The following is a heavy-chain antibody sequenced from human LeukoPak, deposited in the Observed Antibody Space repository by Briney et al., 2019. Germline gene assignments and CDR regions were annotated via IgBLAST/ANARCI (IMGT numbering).Heavy chain of an antibody. CDR3: ATGSITMIRGVTYFYYGMDV. Sequence: ASVKVSCKASGYTLKTYGISWVRRAPGQGLEWMGWIIVYNGNTKFAQNFQGRVTMTTDTSTNTAHMELRSLKSDDTAVYYCATGSITMIRGVTYFYYGMDVWGQGTTVTVSS. J-gene: IGHJ6*02. D-gene: IGHD3-10*01. V-gene: IGHV1-18*01. CDR1: GYTLKTYG. CDR2: IIVYNGNT.